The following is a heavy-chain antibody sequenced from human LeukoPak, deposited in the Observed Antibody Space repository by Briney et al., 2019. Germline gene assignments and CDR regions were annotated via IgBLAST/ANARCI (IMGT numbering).Heavy chain of an antibody. Sequence: SVKVSCKASGFTFTSSTMQWVRQARGQRLEWIGWIVVGSGNTNYAQKFQERVTITRDMSTSTAYMELSSLRTWDSAVYYCTTQPCSSVRYGWGDSWGHGTLVIVSS. J-gene: IGHJ5*01. CDR3: TTQPCSSVRYGWGDS. D-gene: IGHD6-19*01. V-gene: IGHV1-58*02. CDR1: GFTFTSST. CDR2: IVVGSGNT.